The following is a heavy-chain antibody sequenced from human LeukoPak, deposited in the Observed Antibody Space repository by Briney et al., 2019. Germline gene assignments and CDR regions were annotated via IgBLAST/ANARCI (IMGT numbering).Heavy chain of an antibody. V-gene: IGHV4-59*08. CDR1: GGSISSYY. CDR3: ARLSGSYYAHFDY. D-gene: IGHD1-26*01. Sequence: SETLSLTCTVSGGSISSYYWSWIRQPPGKGLEWIGYIYYSGNTNYNPSLKSRVTISVDTSKNQFSLKLSSVTAAGTAVYYCARLSGSYYAHFDYWGQGTLVTVSS. CDR2: IYYSGNT. J-gene: IGHJ4*02.